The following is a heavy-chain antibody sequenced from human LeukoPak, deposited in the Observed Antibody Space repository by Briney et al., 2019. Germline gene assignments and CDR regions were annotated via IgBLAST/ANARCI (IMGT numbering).Heavy chain of an antibody. V-gene: IGHV4-38-2*02. D-gene: IGHD3-10*01. CDR3: ARVATYYGSGN. CDR2: IYHSGST. J-gene: IGHJ4*02. Sequence: PSETLSLTCTVSGYSISSGYYWGWIRQPPGKGLEWIGSIYHSGSTYYNPSLKSRVTISVDTSKNQFSLKLSSVTAADTAVYYCARVATYYGSGNWGQGTLVTVSS. CDR1: GYSISSGYY.